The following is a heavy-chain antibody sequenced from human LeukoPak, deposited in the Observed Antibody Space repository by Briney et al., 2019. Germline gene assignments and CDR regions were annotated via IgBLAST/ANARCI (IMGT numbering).Heavy chain of an antibody. CDR3: ARGSGSHFDY. J-gene: IGHJ4*02. CDR1: GFTFSNYD. V-gene: IGHV3-13*04. Sequence: GGSLRLSCAASGFTFSNYDMFWVRQTTGKGLEGVSTIGAADDTYYPGSVRGRFTISRESAKDSLYLQMNSLRAGDTAVYHCARGSGSHFDYWGQGTLVTVSS. CDR2: IGAADDT. D-gene: IGHD1-26*01.